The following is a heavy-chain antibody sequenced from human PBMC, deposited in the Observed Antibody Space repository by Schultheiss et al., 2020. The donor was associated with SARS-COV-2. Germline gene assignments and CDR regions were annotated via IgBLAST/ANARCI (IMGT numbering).Heavy chain of an antibody. D-gene: IGHD6-13*01. V-gene: IGHV3-9*01. CDR3: AKSVGIAAAGIFDY. Sequence: GGSLRLSCAASGFTFSSYAMHWVRQAPGKGLEWVSGISWNSGSIGYADSVKGRFTISRDNAKNSLYLQMNSLRAEDTAVYYCAKSVGIAAAGIFDYWGQGTLVTVSS. CDR2: ISWNSGSI. J-gene: IGHJ4*02. CDR1: GFTFSSYA.